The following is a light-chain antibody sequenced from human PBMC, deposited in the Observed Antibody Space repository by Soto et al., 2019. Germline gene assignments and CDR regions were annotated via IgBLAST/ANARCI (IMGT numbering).Light chain of an antibody. CDR3: QQYNNWPRT. CDR1: QSVGSGH. CDR2: GAS. V-gene: IGKV3D-15*01. Sequence: EIVLTQSPGTLSSSPGERATLSCRASQSVGSGHLAWYQQKPGQAPRLLIYGASSRATGIPDRFSGSGSGTEFTLTISSLQSEDFAVYYCQQYNNWPRTFGQGTKVDIK. J-gene: IGKJ1*01.